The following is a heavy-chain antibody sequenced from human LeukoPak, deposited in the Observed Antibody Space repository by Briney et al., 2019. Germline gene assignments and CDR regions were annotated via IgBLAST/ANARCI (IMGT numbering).Heavy chain of an antibody. CDR3: ASGGDPQWLVHGEY. CDR2: LYSAGST. J-gene: IGHJ4*02. Sequence: AGGSLRLSCAASGFSVSSNYMIWVRQAPAKGLEWVSVLYSAGSTYFADSVKGRFTISRDNSKNTLYLQMNSLKPEDTAVYYCASGGDPQWLVHGEYWGQGTLVTVSS. V-gene: IGHV3-53*01. CDR1: GFSVSSNY. D-gene: IGHD6-19*01.